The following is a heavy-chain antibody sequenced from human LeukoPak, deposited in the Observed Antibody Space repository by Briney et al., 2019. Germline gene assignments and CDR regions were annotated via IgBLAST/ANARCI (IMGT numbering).Heavy chain of an antibody. CDR1: GYTFTTYH. V-gene: IGHV1-18*01. D-gene: IGHD3-22*01. CDR2: INAYNGNT. J-gene: IGHJ4*02. CDR3: ARFLGPLVAADSSGYYYLNLDY. Sequence: ASVKVSCKASGYTFTTYHINWVRQAPGQGLEWMGRINAYNGNTNYEQKLQGRVIMTTDTSTSTVYMELRSLRSDDTAVYYCARFLGPLVAADSSGYYYLNLDYWGQGTLVTVSS.